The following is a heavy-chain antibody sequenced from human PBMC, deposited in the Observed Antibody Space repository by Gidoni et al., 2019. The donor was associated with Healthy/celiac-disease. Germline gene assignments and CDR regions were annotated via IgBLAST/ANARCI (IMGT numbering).Heavy chain of an antibody. CDR1: GGTFSSYA. CDR2: IIPILGIA. D-gene: IGHD1-7*01. Sequence: QVQLVQSGAEVTKPGSSVKVSCKASGGTFSSYAISWVRQAPGQGLEWMGRIIPILGIANYAQKFQGRVTITADKSTSTAYMELSSLRSEDTAVYYCARDNELLNYYYGMDVWGQGTTVTVSS. J-gene: IGHJ6*02. CDR3: ARDNELLNYYYGMDV. V-gene: IGHV1-69*04.